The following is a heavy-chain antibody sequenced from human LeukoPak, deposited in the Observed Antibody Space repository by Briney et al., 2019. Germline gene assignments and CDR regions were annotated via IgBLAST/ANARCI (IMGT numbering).Heavy chain of an antibody. CDR2: IYYSGST. V-gene: IGHV4-61*05. D-gene: IGHD5-12*01. Sequence: PSETLSLTCTVSGGSISSSSYYWGWIRQPPGKGLEWIAYIYYSGSTNYNPSLKSRVTISVDTSKNQFSLKLSSVTAADTAVYYCARVETGYSGYRFDYWGQGTLVTVSS. CDR1: GGSISSSSYY. CDR3: ARVETGYSGYRFDY. J-gene: IGHJ4*02.